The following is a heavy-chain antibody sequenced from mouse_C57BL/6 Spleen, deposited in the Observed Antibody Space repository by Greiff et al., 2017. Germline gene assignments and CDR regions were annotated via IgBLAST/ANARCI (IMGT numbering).Heavy chain of an antibody. CDR1: GFTFSSYG. Sequence: DVHLVESGGDLVKPGGSLKLSCAASGFTFSSYGMSWVRQTPDKRLEWVATLSSGGSYTYYPDSVKGRFTISRDNAKNTLYLQMSSLKSEDTAMYYCARRGDGYFDYWGQGTTLTVSS. D-gene: IGHD2-3*01. CDR3: ARRGDGYFDY. CDR2: LSSGGSYT. J-gene: IGHJ2*01. V-gene: IGHV5-6*01.